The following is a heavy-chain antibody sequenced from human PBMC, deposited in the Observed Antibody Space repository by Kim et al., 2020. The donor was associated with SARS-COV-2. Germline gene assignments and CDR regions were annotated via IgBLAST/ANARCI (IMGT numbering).Heavy chain of an antibody. J-gene: IGHJ4*02. CDR1: GYTFTSYY. CDR3: ARDGRSVADYFDY. CDR2: IDVANTNT. Sequence: ASVKVSCKASGYTFTSYYLHWVRQAPGQSLEWMGWIDVANTNTHYSENFQGRVTISRDTSATTVYIELSSLRSEDTAVYYCARDGRSVADYFDYWGQGTLVTVST. V-gene: IGHV1-3*01.